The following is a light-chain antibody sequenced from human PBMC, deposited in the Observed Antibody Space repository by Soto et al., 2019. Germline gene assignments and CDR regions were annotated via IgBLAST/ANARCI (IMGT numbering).Light chain of an antibody. CDR1: SSDIGGNHY. V-gene: IGLV2-14*03. Sequence: QSALTQPASVSGSPGQSITISCTGTSSDIGGNHYVSWYQQHPGKAPKLMIYDVTNRPSGVSNRFSGSKSGNTASLTISGLQAEDEADYYCSSYTTSSTLFGGGTKVTVL. CDR2: DVT. CDR3: SSYTTSSTL. J-gene: IGLJ2*01.